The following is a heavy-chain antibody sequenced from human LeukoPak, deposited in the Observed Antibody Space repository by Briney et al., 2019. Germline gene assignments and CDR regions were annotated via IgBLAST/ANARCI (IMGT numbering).Heavy chain of an antibody. V-gene: IGHV3-74*01. CDR3: AGLGYCTSTNCYIDY. CDR1: GFTFSNDW. Sequence: GGSLRLSCAASGFTFSNDWMHWVRQPPGKGLVWVSRINGDGSGTTYADSVKGRFTISRDNAKNTLYLQMNSLRAEDTAVYYCAGLGYCTSTNCYIDYWGQGTVVTVSS. CDR2: INGDGSGT. J-gene: IGHJ4*02. D-gene: IGHD2-2*02.